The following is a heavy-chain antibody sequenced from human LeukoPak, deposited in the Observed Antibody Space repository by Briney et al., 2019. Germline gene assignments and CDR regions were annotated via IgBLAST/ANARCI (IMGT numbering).Heavy chain of an antibody. CDR3: ARDRHYGSGSYGLYYYYGMDV. CDR1: GGSISSYY. Sequence: SETLSLTCTVSGGSISSYYWSWIRQPPGKGLERLGYIYYSGSTNYNPSLKSRVTISVDTSKNQFSLKLSSVTAADTAVYYCARDRHYGSGSYGLYYYYGMDVWGQGTTVTVSS. D-gene: IGHD3-10*01. CDR2: IYYSGST. V-gene: IGHV4-59*01. J-gene: IGHJ6*02.